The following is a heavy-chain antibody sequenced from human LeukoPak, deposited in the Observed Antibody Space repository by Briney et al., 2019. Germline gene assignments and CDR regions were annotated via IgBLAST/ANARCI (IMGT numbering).Heavy chain of an antibody. V-gene: IGHV3-20*04. J-gene: IGHJ4*02. CDR1: GFKFDDYG. D-gene: IGHD2-21*01. Sequence: PGGSLRLSCAASGFKFDDYGMSWVRQVPGKGLEWVCGINWNGGSIGYTDSVKGRFTISRDNAKNSLYLQMNTLRAEDTAFYFCARGGYSTMDSHSDYWGQGTLVTVSS. CDR3: ARGGYSTMDSHSDY. CDR2: INWNGGSI.